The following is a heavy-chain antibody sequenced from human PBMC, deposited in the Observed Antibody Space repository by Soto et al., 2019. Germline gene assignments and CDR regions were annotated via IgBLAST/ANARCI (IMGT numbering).Heavy chain of an antibody. CDR3: ARELRRSTTESGRMRGIDY. CDR1: GFTFSSYW. D-gene: IGHD2-15*01. CDR2: INSDGSST. J-gene: IGHJ4*01. V-gene: IGHV3-74*01. Sequence: EVQLVESGGGLVQPGGSLRLSCAASGFTFSSYWMHWARQAPGKGLVWVSRINSDGSSTSYADSVKGRFTISRDNRKNTLYLQMNSLRAEDTAVYYCARELRRSTTESGRMRGIDYWGHGHLVTVSS.